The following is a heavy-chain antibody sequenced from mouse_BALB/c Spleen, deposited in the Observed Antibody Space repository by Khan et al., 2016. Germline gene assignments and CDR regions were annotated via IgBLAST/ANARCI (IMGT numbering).Heavy chain of an antibody. Sequence: QVQLQQSGAELVRPGASVTLSCKASGYTFSDYEMHWVKQTPVHGLEWIGAIDPETGGTAYNQKFKGQATLTAGRSSSTAYMEPRSLTSEDSAVYYCIRKGIFYGNYDFDSWGQGTTLTVSS. CDR2: IDPETGGT. CDR3: IRKGIFYGNYDFDS. D-gene: IGHD2-1*01. V-gene: IGHV1-15*01. CDR1: GYTFSDYE. J-gene: IGHJ2*01.